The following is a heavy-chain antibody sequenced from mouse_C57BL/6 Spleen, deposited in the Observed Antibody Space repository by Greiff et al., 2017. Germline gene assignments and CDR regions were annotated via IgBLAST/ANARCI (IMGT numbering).Heavy chain of an antibody. CDR1: GYSITSGYY. CDR3: ARMDYAMDY. V-gene: IGHV3-6*01. J-gene: IGHJ4*01. CDR2: ISYDGSN. Sequence: EVKLMESGPGLVKPSQSLSLTCSVTGYSITSGYYWNWIRQFPGNKLEWMGYISYDGSNNYNPSLKNRISITRDTSKNQFFLKLNSVTTEDTATYYCARMDYAMDYWGQGTSVTVSS.